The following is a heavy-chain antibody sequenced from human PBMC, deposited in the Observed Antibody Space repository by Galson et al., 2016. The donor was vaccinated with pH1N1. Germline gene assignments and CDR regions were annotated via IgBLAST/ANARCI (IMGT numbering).Heavy chain of an antibody. Sequence: SVKVSCQASGGTFGSFGINWVRQAPGQGLEWMGGIIPIFNTAKYARNFQGRVTITADESTTTAYMELSSLRSDDSAVYFCAREDYYDTDLSDWYFDLWGRGTLLTVSS. CDR3: AREDYYDTDLSDWYFDL. CDR2: IIPIFNTA. J-gene: IGHJ2*01. D-gene: IGHD3-22*01. V-gene: IGHV1-69*13. CDR1: GGTFGSFG.